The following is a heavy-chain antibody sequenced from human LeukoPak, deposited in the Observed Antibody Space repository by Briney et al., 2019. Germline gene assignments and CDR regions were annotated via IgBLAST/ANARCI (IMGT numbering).Heavy chain of an antibody. D-gene: IGHD5-18*01. CDR3: ARSYTQGTAMVPPAH. J-gene: IGHJ4*02. CDR1: GYTFTGYY. Sequence: GASVKVSCKASGYTFTGYYMHWVRQAPGQGLEWMGWINPNSGGTNYAQKFQGWVTMTRDTSISTAYMELSRLRSDDTAVYYCARSYTQGTAMVPPAHWGQGTLVTVSS. CDR2: INPNSGGT. V-gene: IGHV1-2*04.